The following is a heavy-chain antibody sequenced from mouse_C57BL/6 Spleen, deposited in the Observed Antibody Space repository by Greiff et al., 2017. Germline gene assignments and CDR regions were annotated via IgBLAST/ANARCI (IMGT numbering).Heavy chain of an antibody. V-gene: IGHV1-18*01. Sequence: EVQLVESGPELVKPGASVKIPCKASGYTFTDYNMDWVKQSHGKSLEWIGDINPNNGGTIYNQKFKGKATLTVDKSSSTAYMELRSLTSEDTAVYYCARRALYYYGSTLDYWGQGTTLTVSS. CDR3: ARRALYYYGSTLDY. CDR1: GYTFTDYN. J-gene: IGHJ2*01. CDR2: INPNNGGT. D-gene: IGHD1-1*01.